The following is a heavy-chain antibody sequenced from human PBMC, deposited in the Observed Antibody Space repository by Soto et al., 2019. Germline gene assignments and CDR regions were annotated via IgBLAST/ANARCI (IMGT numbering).Heavy chain of an antibody. CDR2: IIPILGIA. Sequence: ASVKVSCKASGGTFSSYTISWVRQAPGQGLEWMGRIIPILGIANYAQKFQGRVTITADKSTSTAYMELSSLRSEDTAVYYCARDEDSSGYYSHYWGQGTLVTVSS. J-gene: IGHJ4*02. V-gene: IGHV1-69*04. D-gene: IGHD3-22*01. CDR1: GGTFSSYT. CDR3: ARDEDSSGYYSHY.